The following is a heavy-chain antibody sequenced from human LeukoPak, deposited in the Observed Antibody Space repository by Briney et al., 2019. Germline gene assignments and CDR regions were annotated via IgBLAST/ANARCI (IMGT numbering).Heavy chain of an antibody. J-gene: IGHJ4*02. D-gene: IGHD6-19*01. V-gene: IGHV1-2*02. CDR3: ARGRDSSGWHFDY. CDR2: INPNSGGT. Sequence: ASVKVSCKASGYTFTGYYMHWVRQAPGQGLEWMGWINPNSGGTNYAQKFQGRATMTRDTSISTAYMELSSLRSDDTAVYFCARGRDSSGWHFDYWGQGTLVTVSS. CDR1: GYTFTGYY.